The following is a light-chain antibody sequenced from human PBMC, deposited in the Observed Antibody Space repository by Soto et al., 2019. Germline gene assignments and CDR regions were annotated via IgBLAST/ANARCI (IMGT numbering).Light chain of an antibody. CDR1: SSDVGDDND. J-gene: IGLJ1*01. CDR3: SSYTSSSTLYV. CDR2: EVG. V-gene: IGLV2-14*01. Sequence: QSALTQPASVSGSPGQSITISCTGTSSDVGDDNDFSWYQQDPGKAPKLMIYEVGNRPSGVSNRFSFSKSGNTASLTISGPHDEDEDDYYCSSYTSSSTLYVFGTGTKVTVL.